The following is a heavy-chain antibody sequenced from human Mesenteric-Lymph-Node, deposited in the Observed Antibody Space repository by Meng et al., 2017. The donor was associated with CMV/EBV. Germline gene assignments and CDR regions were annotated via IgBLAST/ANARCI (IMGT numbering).Heavy chain of an antibody. CDR3: ARSIAEVYGMDV. D-gene: IGHD6-6*01. J-gene: IGHJ6*02. V-gene: IGHV3-53*01. CDR1: GFTVGSHY. CDR2: IYSGGRT. Sequence: GGSLRLSCDASGFTVGSHYMSWVRQAPGKGLEWVSVIYSGGRTSYADSVKGRFAISRDNSKNTLSLQMNSLRAEDTAVYYCARSIAEVYGMDVWGQGTTVTVSS.